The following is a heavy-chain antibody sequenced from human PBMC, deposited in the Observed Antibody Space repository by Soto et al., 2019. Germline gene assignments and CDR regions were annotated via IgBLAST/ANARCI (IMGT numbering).Heavy chain of an antibody. CDR1: GYTFTSYG. D-gene: IGHD3-10*01. Sequence: ASVKVSCKASGYTFTSYGISWVRQAPGQGLEWMGWISAYNGNTNYAQKLQGRVTMTTDTSTSTAYMELRSLRSGDTAVYYCARDDTMVRGNHHYYYGMDVWGQGTTVTVSS. CDR2: ISAYNGNT. CDR3: ARDDTMVRGNHHYYYGMDV. V-gene: IGHV1-18*01. J-gene: IGHJ6*02.